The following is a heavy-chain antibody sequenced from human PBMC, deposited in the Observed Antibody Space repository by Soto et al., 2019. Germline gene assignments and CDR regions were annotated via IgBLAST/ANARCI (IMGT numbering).Heavy chain of an antibody. CDR2: IWYDGSNK. J-gene: IGHJ5*02. CDR1: GFTFSSYG. CDR3: ARDSGWFDP. Sequence: SLKISCAASGFTFSSYGVHWVRPAPGKGLEWVAVIWYDGSNKYYADSVKGRFTISRDNSKNTLYLQMNSLRAEDTAVYYCARDSGWFDPWGQGTLVTVSS. D-gene: IGHD6-25*01. V-gene: IGHV3-33*01.